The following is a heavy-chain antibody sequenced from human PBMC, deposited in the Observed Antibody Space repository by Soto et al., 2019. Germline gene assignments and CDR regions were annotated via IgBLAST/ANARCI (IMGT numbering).Heavy chain of an antibody. CDR1: GGSISSYY. V-gene: IGHV4-59*08. D-gene: IGHD4-17*01. CDR2: IYYSGST. Sequence: SETLSLTCTVSGGSISSYYWSWIRQPPGKGLEWIGYIYYSGSTNYNPSLKSRVTISVDTSKNQFSLKLSSVTAADTAVYYCARQIHDYGELDYMDVWGKGTTVTVSS. J-gene: IGHJ6*03. CDR3: ARQIHDYGELDYMDV.